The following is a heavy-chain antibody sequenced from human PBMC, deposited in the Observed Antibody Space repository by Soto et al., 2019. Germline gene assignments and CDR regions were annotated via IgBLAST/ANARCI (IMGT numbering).Heavy chain of an antibody. Sequence: LSLTCTVSGGSISSSSYYWGWIRQPPGKGLVWIGSIYYSGTTYYNPSLKSRVTISVDTSKNQFSLKLSSVTAADTAVYYCARHRGYYDILTGYYTELNFDYWGQGTLVTVSS. J-gene: IGHJ4*02. CDR1: GGSISSSSYY. D-gene: IGHD3-9*01. V-gene: IGHV4-39*01. CDR3: ARHRGYYDILTGYYTELNFDY. CDR2: IYYSGTT.